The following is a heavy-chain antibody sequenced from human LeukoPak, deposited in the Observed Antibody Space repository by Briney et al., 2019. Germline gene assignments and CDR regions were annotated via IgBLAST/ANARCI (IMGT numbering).Heavy chain of an antibody. Sequence: QPGRSLRLSCAASGFTFSSYWMHWVRHAAGKRLVWVSRINSDGTSTSYADSVKGRFTISRDNAKNTLYLQMNSLRAEDTAVYYCARGLWYPSDYWGQGTLVTVSS. V-gene: IGHV3-74*01. CDR1: GFTFSSYW. CDR3: ARGLWYPSDY. D-gene: IGHD6-13*01. CDR2: INSDGTST. J-gene: IGHJ4*02.